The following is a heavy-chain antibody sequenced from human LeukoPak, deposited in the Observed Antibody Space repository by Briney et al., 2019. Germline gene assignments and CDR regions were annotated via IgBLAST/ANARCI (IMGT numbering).Heavy chain of an antibody. J-gene: IGHJ3*01. V-gene: IGHV3-74*01. Sequence: GGSLRLSCSASGLTFSNYWMHWGRQAPGKGLGRVSRINRDGSSTDYLDSVKGRFTISRDNARNTLYRQMNSLRAEDTAVCSCASVPYVFDLWGQGTMVTVSS. CDR2: INRDGSST. CDR1: GLTFSNYW. CDR3: ASVPYVFDL. D-gene: IGHD6-6*01.